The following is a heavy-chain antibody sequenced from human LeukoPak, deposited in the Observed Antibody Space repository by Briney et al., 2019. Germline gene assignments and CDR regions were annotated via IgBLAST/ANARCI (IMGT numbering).Heavy chain of an antibody. CDR3: ARVWGMMVTRSLGY. J-gene: IGHJ4*02. CDR1: GYTFTSYD. CDR2: MNPNSGNT. Sequence: ASVKVSCKASGYTFTSYDINWVRQATGQGLEWMGWMNPNSGNTGYAQKFQGRVTMTRHTSISTAYMELSSLRSEDTAVYYCARVWGMMVTRSLGYWGQGTLVTVSS. D-gene: IGHD5-18*01. V-gene: IGHV1-8*01.